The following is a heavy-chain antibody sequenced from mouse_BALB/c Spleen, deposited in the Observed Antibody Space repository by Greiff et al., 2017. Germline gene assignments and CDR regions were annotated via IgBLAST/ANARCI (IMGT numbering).Heavy chain of an antibody. V-gene: IGHV3-6*02. J-gene: IGHJ3*01. CDR3: ARNYDGYPWFAY. Sequence: DVKLQESGPGLVKPSQSLSLTCSVTGYSITSGYYWNWIRQFPGNKLEWMGYISYDGSNNYNPSLKNRISITRDTSKNQFFLKLNSVTTEDTATYYCARNYDGYPWFAYWGQGTLVTVSA. CDR2: ISYDGSN. CDR1: GYSITSGYY. D-gene: IGHD2-3*01.